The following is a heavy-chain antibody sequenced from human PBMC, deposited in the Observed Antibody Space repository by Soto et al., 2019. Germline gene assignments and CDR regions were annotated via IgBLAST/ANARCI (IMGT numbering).Heavy chain of an antibody. Sequence: GGSLRLSCAASGFTFSDYYMSWIRQAPGKGLEWVSYISSSGSTIYYADSVKGRFTISRDNAKNSLYLQMNSLRAEDTAVYYCARVWICSGGSCYADYYYYYMDVWGKGTTVTVSS. D-gene: IGHD2-15*01. CDR2: ISSSGSTI. V-gene: IGHV3-11*01. CDR1: GFTFSDYY. CDR3: ARVWICSGGSCYADYYYYYMDV. J-gene: IGHJ6*03.